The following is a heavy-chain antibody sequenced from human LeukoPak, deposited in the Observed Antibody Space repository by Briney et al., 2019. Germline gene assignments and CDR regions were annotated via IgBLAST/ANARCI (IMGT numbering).Heavy chain of an antibody. Sequence: SETLSLTCTVSGXSISSSSFYWGWIRQPPGKGLEWIGSIYYSGNTYYNPSLKSRVSISVDTSKNQFSLKLSSVTAADTAVYYCARHPGRLFDYWGQGNLVTVSS. CDR3: ARHPGRLFDY. V-gene: IGHV4-39*01. J-gene: IGHJ4*02. CDR1: GXSISSSSFY. CDR2: IYYSGNT.